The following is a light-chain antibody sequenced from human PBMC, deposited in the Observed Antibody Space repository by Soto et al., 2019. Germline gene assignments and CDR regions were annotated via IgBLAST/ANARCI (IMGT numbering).Light chain of an antibody. Sequence: QSALTQPASVSGSPGQSITISCTGTSSDVGGYNYVSWFQHHPGKAPKLIIYEVSYRPSGLSNRFSGSKSGDTASLTISGLQAVDEADYYCSSYTGDYTVMFAGGTKVTVL. CDR2: EVS. CDR3: SSYTGDYTVM. CDR1: SSDVGGYNY. V-gene: IGLV2-14*01. J-gene: IGLJ3*02.